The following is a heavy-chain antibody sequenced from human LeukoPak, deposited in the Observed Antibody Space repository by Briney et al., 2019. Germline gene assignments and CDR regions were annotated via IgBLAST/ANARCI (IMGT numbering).Heavy chain of an antibody. V-gene: IGHV3-23*01. CDR1: GFTFSSYG. CDR2: FSYCGGST. D-gene: IGHD2-21*02. CDR3: AKDREIVVVTGIFDY. Sequence: GGSLSLSCAASGFTFSSYGMSWFRQPPARGLEWVIAFSYCGGSTYYADSVKGRFTISRDNSKNTLYLQMNSVRAEDTAVYYCAKDREIVVVTGIFDYWGQGTLVTVPS. J-gene: IGHJ4*02.